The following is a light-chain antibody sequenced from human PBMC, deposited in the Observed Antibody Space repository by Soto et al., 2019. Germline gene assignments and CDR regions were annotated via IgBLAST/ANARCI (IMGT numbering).Light chain of an antibody. Sequence: DMQMTQSPSTLSASVGDRVTITCRASESISTWLAWYQQKPGKAPKLLISKAANLESGVPSRFSGSGSGTEFTLTISSLQPDDSETYYCQQYGTFGQGTKLEIK. V-gene: IGKV1-5*03. CDR2: KAA. CDR1: ESISTW. J-gene: IGKJ2*01. CDR3: QQYGT.